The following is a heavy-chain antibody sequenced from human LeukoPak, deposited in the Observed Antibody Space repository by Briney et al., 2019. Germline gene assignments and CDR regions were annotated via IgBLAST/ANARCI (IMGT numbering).Heavy chain of an antibody. J-gene: IGHJ4*02. V-gene: IGHV3-33*01. CDR3: ARSDSSGWKSYFDY. Sequence: GGSLRLSCAVSGFTFTTYGMHWVRQAPGKGLEWVAVIWYDGNNKYYADSVKGRFTISRDNSKNTLYLQMNSLRAEDTAVYYCARSDSSGWKSYFDYWGQGTQVTVSS. CDR1: GFTFTTYG. D-gene: IGHD6-19*01. CDR2: IWYDGNNK.